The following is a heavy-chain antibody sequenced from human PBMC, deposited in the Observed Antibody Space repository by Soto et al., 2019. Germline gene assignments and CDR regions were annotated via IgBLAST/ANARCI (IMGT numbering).Heavy chain of an antibody. J-gene: IGHJ4*02. CDR1: GFIFSTYG. Sequence: QVQLVESGGGVVQPGRSLRLSCAASGFIFSTYGMHWVRQAPGKGLEWLSVISYDGNNKYYADSVKGRFTISRDNSTNTLWLQMDSLRTEDTAVYYCAKDLLLTTITTVGDWGQGTLVTVSS. V-gene: IGHV3-30*18. CDR2: ISYDGNNK. D-gene: IGHD4-17*01. CDR3: AKDLLLTTITTVGD.